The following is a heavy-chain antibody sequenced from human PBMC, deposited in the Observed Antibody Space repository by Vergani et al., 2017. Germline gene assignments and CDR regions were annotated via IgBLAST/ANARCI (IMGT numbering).Heavy chain of an antibody. V-gene: IGHV3-43*01. D-gene: IGHD6-19*01. Sequence: EVQLVESGGVVVQPGGSLRLSCAASGFTFDDYTMHWVRQAPGKGLEWVSLISWDGGSTYYADSVKGRLTISRDNSKNSLYLQMNSLRTEDTALYYCAKDSNGRFQWLALGCFQHWGQGTLVTVSS. CDR3: AKDSNGRFQWLALGCFQH. CDR2: ISWDGGST. CDR1: GFTFDDYT. J-gene: IGHJ1*01.